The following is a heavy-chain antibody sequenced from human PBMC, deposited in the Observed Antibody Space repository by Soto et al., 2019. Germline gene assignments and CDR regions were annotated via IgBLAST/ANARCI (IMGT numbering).Heavy chain of an antibody. CDR1: GYTFTSYD. Sequence: GASVKVSCKASGYTFTSYDINWVRQATGQGLEWMGWMNPNSGNTGYARKFQGRVTMTRNTSISTAYMELSSLRSEDTAVYYCARVREYSTGETGSYYYYYGMDVWGQGTTVTVSS. D-gene: IGHD3-10*01. J-gene: IGHJ6*02. V-gene: IGHV1-8*01. CDR3: ARVREYSTGETGSYYYYYGMDV. CDR2: MNPNSGNT.